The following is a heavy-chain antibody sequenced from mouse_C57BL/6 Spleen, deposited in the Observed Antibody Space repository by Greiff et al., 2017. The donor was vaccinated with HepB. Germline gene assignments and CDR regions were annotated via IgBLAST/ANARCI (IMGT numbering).Heavy chain of an antibody. J-gene: IGHJ1*03. V-gene: IGHV1-54*01. CDR3: ARGDGYLYWYFDV. CDR1: GYAFTNYL. D-gene: IGHD2-3*01. Sequence: VKLMESGAELVRPGTSVKVSCKASGYAFTNYLIEWVKQRPGQGLEWIGVINPGSGGTNYNEKFKGKATLTADKSSSTAYMQLSSLTSEDSAVYFCARGDGYLYWYFDVWGTGTTVTVSS. CDR2: INPGSGGT.